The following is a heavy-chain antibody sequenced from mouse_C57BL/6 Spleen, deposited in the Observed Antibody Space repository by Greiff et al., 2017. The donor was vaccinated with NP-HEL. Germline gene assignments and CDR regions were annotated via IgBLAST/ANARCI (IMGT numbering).Heavy chain of an antibody. CDR3: ARIKKIVATYLDY. CDR2: TNPTNGRT. J-gene: IGHJ2*01. D-gene: IGHD1-1*01. V-gene: IGHV1S81*02. Sequence: VQLQQSGAELVKAGASVKMSCKASGYTFTSYWMHWVKQRLGQGLEWFAETNPTNGRTYYNEKFKSKATLTVDKSSSTAYLLLSGPTFEDSAVYDCARIKKIVATYLDYWGRGTTLTVSS. CDR1: GYTFTSYW.